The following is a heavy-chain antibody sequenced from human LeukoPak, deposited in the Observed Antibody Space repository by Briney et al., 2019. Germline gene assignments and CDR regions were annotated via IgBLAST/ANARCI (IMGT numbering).Heavy chain of an antibody. D-gene: IGHD1-26*01. Sequence: SVTVSCKASGFTFTSSAVQWVRQARGQRLEWIGWIVVGSGNTNYAQKFQERVTITRDMSTSTAYMELSSLRSEDTAVYYCAAPSGSYYGRDYYYYYGMDVWGQGTTVTVSS. J-gene: IGHJ6*02. V-gene: IGHV1-58*01. CDR3: AAPSGSYYGRDYYYYYGMDV. CDR1: GFTFTSSA. CDR2: IVVGSGNT.